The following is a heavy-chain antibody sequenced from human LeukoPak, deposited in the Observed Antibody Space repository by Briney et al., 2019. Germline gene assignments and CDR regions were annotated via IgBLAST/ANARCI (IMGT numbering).Heavy chain of an antibody. CDR2: INPNSGGT. J-gene: IGHJ5*02. D-gene: IGHD3-9*01. Sequence: GASVKVSCKASGYTFTGYYMHRVRQAPGQGLEWMGWINPNSGGTNYAQKFQGRVTMTRDTSISTAYMELSRLRSDDTAVYYCARAYYDILTGYYGWFDPWGQGTLVTVSS. CDR3: ARAYYDILTGYYGWFDP. V-gene: IGHV1-2*02. CDR1: GYTFTGYY.